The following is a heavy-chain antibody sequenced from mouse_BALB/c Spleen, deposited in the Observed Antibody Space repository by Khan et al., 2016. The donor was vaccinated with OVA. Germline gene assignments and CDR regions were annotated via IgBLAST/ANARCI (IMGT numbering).Heavy chain of an antibody. CDR1: GYTFKDYV. Sequence: QIQLVQSGPELKKPGETVKISCKASGYTFKDYVMNWVKQSPGEGLKWMGWMNTYTGEPTYADDFKGRFAFSLETSASTAYLQINSLKNEDTATLFCLRFHGGYWGQGTTLTVSS. V-gene: IGHV9-3-1*01. CDR2: MNTYTGEP. CDR3: LRFHGGY. J-gene: IGHJ2*01.